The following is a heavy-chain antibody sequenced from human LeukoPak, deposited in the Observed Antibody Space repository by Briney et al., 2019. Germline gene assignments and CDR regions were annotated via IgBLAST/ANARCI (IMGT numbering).Heavy chain of an antibody. CDR2: ISWNSGTI. D-gene: IGHD6-13*01. Sequence: GGSLRLSCAASGFTFSSYSMNWVRQAPGKGLEWVSGISWNSGTIGYADSVKGRFTISRDNAKNSLYLQMNSLRAEDTAVYYCARDSAGGAFDYWGQGTLVTVSS. CDR1: GFTFSSYS. CDR3: ARDSAGGAFDY. V-gene: IGHV3-48*04. J-gene: IGHJ4*02.